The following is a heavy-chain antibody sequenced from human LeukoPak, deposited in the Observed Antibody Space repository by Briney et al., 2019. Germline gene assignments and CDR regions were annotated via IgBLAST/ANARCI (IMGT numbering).Heavy chain of an antibody. Sequence: GGSLRLSCAASGFTVSSNYMSWVRQAPGKGLEWVAVIYSGGSTYYADSVKGRFTISRDNSKNTLYLQMNSLRAEDTAVYYCAGGVTEYRGYSYGYLDHWGQGTLVTVSS. D-gene: IGHD5-18*01. CDR3: AGGVTEYRGYSYGYLDH. CDR2: IYSGGST. J-gene: IGHJ4*02. CDR1: GFTVSSNY. V-gene: IGHV3-53*01.